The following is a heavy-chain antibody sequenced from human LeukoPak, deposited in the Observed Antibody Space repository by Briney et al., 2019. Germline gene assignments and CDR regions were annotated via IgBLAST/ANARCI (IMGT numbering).Heavy chain of an antibody. CDR2: ISSDGSNK. CDR3: ERDEYLWIVIQLGLFDY. D-gene: IGHD2/OR15-2a*01. Sequence: GGSLRLSCAASGFTFSSYAIHWVRQAPGKGLEWVAVISSDGSNKYYADSVKGRFTISRDNSKNTLYLQMNSLRAEDTAVYYCERDEYLWIVIQLGLFDYWGQGTLVTVSS. CDR1: GFTFSSYA. J-gene: IGHJ4*02. V-gene: IGHV3-30-3*01.